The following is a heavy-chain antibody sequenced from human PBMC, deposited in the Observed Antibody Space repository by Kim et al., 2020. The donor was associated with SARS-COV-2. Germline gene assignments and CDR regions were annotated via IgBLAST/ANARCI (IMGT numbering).Heavy chain of an antibody. CDR2: ISVGDIA. V-gene: IGHV3-23*01. CDR3: SRGLVGYSSIWAGYFDF. J-gene: IGHJ4*03. Sequence: GGSLRLSCAASGFTFTNYAMGWVRQAPGKGLDWVSFISVGDIAYYADSVKGRFSISRDNSNNTVYLQLNKLSADDTAIYYCSRGLVGYSSIWAGYFDFWG. D-gene: IGHD6-13*01. CDR1: GFTFTNYA.